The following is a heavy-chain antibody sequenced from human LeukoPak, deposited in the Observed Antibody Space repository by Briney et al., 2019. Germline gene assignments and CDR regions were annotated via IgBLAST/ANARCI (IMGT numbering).Heavy chain of an antibody. Sequence: PSETLSLTCTVSGGSISSYYWSWIRQPPGKGLEWIGYIYYSGSTNYNPSLKSRVTISVDTSKNQFSLKLSSVTAADTAVYYCARGYFSILPYSSGSYYFDPWGQGTLVTVSS. V-gene: IGHV4-59*01. D-gene: IGHD3-10*01. CDR3: ARGYFSILPYSSGSYYFDP. CDR2: IYYSGST. CDR1: GGSISSYY. J-gene: IGHJ5*02.